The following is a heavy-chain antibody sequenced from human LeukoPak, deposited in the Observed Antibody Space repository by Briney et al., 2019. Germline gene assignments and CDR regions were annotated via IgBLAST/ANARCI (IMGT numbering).Heavy chain of an antibody. CDR2: IYYSGSA. J-gene: IGHJ4*02. D-gene: IGHD3-16*01. CDR3: ARAGGFFSPFGY. V-gene: IGHV4-31*03. Sequence: SETLSLTCTVSGGSISSGGYYWSWIRQHPGDGLEWIGYIYYSGSAYYNPSLKSRVTISIDTSKNQFSLKLSSVTAADTAVYYCARAGGFFSPFGYWGQGTLVTVSS. CDR1: GGSISSGGYY.